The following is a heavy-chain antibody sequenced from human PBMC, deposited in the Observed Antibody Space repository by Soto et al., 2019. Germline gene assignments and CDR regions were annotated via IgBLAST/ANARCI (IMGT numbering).Heavy chain of an antibody. J-gene: IGHJ6*02. Sequence: WASVKVSCKASGYTFTSYGISWVRQAPGQGLEWMGWISAYNGNTNYAQKLQGRVTMTTDTSTSTAYMELRSLRSDDTAVYCCAREKGRNDYYYGMDVWGQGSTVIVSS. CDR2: ISAYNGNT. CDR3: AREKGRNDYYYGMDV. CDR1: GYTFTSYG. D-gene: IGHD1-1*01. V-gene: IGHV1-18*01.